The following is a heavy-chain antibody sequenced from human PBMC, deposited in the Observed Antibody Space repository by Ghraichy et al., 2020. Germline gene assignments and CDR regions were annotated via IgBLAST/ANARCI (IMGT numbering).Heavy chain of an antibody. CDR3: ARDEHCGSYYGQGPEYVQH. CDR2: ISSSSSYI. J-gene: IGHJ1*01. CDR1: GFTFSSYS. Sequence: GGSLRLSCAASGFTFSSYSMNWVRQAPGKGLEWVSSISSSSSYIYYADPVKGRFTISRDNAKHSLYLQMNSLRAEDTAVYYCARDEHCGSYYGQGPEYVQHWGQGTLVTVSS. V-gene: IGHV3-21*01. D-gene: IGHD1-26*01.